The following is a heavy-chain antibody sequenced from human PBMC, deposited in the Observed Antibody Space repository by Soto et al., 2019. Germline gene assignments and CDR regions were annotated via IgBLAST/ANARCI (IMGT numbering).Heavy chain of an antibody. CDR3: ARVGVRGPDYYYGMDV. Sequence: GGSLRLSCAASGFTFSSYDMHWVRQATGKGLEWVSAIGTAGDTYYPGSVKGRFTISRENAKNSLYLQMNSLRAEDTAVYYCARVGVRGPDYYYGMDVWGQGTTVTVSS. D-gene: IGHD3-10*01. CDR1: GFTFSSYD. V-gene: IGHV3-13*01. J-gene: IGHJ6*02. CDR2: IGTAGDT.